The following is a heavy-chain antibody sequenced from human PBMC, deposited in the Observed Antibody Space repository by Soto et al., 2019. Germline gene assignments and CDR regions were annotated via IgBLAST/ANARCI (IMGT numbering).Heavy chain of an antibody. CDR3: ARSRRRRTPYYGSGSSPNGAFDI. CDR1: GFTFSSYW. D-gene: IGHD3-10*01. J-gene: IGHJ3*02. Sequence: EVQLVESGGGLVQPGGSLRLSCAASGFTFSSYWMHWVRQAPGKGLVWVSRINSDGSSTSYADSVKGRFTISRDNAKNTLYLQMNSLRAEDTAVYYCARSRRRRTPYYGSGSSPNGAFDIWGQGTMVTVSS. V-gene: IGHV3-74*01. CDR2: INSDGSST.